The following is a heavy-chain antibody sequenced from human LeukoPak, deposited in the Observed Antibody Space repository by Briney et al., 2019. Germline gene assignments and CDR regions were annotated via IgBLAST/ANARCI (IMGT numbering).Heavy chain of an antibody. J-gene: IGHJ4*02. CDR2: ISSSGSTI. CDR1: GFTFSDYY. Sequence: GGSLRLSCAASGFTFSDYYMSWIRQAPGKGLEWVSYISSSGSTIYYADSVKGRFTISRDNSKNTLYLQMNSLRAEDTAVYYCARSAALRFLYYFDYWGQGTLVTVSS. V-gene: IGHV3-11*04. D-gene: IGHD3-3*01. CDR3: ARSAALRFLYYFDY.